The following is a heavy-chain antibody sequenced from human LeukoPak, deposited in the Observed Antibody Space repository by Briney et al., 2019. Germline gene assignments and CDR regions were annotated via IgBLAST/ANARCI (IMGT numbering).Heavy chain of an antibody. CDR1: GFAFGSEA. V-gene: IGHV3-23*01. D-gene: IGHD1-1*01. Sequence: GGSLRLSCAVSGFAFGSEAMSWVRQAPGKGLEWVSAISGSGGSTYYADSVKGRFTISRDNSKNTLYLQMNSLRAEDTAVYYCAKVGGELEPAYYYYYMDVWGKGTTVTVSS. CDR2: ISGSGGST. CDR3: AKVGGELEPAYYYYYMDV. J-gene: IGHJ6*03.